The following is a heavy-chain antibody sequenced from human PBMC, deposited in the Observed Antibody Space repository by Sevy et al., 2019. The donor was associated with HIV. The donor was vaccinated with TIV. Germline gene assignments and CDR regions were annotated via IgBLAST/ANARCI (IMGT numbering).Heavy chain of an antibody. CDR3: ARDMAYGSGSIVYDY. V-gene: IGHV3-21*01. CDR1: GFVFSSYT. Sequence: GGSLRLSCAPSGFVFSSYTMNWVRQSPGKGLEWVSSISSSSRYIFYADSVKGRFTISRDNARNSLYLQMNSLRAEDTAVYYCARDMAYGSGSIVYDYWGQGTLVTVSS. D-gene: IGHD3-10*01. J-gene: IGHJ4*02. CDR2: ISSSSRYI.